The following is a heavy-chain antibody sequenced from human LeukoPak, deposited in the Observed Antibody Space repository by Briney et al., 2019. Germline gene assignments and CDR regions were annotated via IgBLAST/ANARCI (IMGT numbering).Heavy chain of an antibody. D-gene: IGHD2-15*01. Sequence: GGSLRLSCAASAFTFSDYAMHWVRQVPGEGLEWVAVISYDGGNKYYADSVKGRFTVTRDNSKNTLYLQMNSLRAEDTAVFYCARSRGLVAHLDSWGQGTLVTVSS. V-gene: IGHV3-30*04. J-gene: IGHJ4*02. CDR1: AFTFSDYA. CDR2: ISYDGGNK. CDR3: ARSRGLVAHLDS.